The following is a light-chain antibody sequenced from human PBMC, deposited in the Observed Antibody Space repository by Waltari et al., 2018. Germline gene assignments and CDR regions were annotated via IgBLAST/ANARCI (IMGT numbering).Light chain of an antibody. J-gene: IGKJ1*01. CDR3: QQFNDRPWT. V-gene: IGKV1-5*03. CDR2: QTT. CDR1: QSVTAW. Sequence: DVHLTQSPSVLSASVGDTVTVTCRASQSVTAWLAWYQQKPGQAPKLLIRQTTDLAPGVPPRFSGSGFGTEFTLTINGLQADDFATYFCQQFNDRPWTYGPGTKVEVK.